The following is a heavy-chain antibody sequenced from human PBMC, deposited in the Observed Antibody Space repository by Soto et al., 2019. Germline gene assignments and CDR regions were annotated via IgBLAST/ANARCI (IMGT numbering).Heavy chain of an antibody. D-gene: IGHD3-3*01. Sequence: EVQLLESGGDLVQPGGSLRLSCSASGFTFSNYAINWVRQAPGKGLEWVSAISGSGDNTYYADSVKGRFTVSRDNSKNTLYLQMNSLRAEDTAVYYCAKDSGPYYDFWSGFPLYYFGYWGQGTLVTVSS. V-gene: IGHV3-23*01. CDR1: GFTFSNYA. CDR3: AKDSGPYYDFWSGFPLYYFGY. J-gene: IGHJ4*02. CDR2: ISGSGDNT.